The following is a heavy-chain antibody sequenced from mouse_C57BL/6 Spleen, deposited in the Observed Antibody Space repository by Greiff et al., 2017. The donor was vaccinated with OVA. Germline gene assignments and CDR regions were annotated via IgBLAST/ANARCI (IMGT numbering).Heavy chain of an antibody. CDR2: ISDGGSYT. CDR3: ARRWGNYWYFDV. Sequence: DVQLQESGGGLVKPGGSLKLSCAASGFTFSSYAMSWVRQTPEKRLEWVATISDGGSYTYYPDNVKGRFTISRDNAKNNLYLQMSHLKSEDTAMYYCARRWGNYWYFDVWGTGTTVTVSS. V-gene: IGHV5-4*01. D-gene: IGHD2-1*01. J-gene: IGHJ1*03. CDR1: GFTFSSYA.